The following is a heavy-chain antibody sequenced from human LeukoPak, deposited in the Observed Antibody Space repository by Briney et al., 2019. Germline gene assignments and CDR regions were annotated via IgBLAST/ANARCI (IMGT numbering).Heavy chain of an antibody. D-gene: IGHD1-7*01. CDR1: GFTLSSYA. Sequence: GGSLRLSCAASGFTLSSYAMTWVRQAPGRGLEWVSSVDGGGGGTYYADSVKGRFTISRDNAKNSLYLQMNSLRAEDTALYYCAKGELGGSFDYWGQGTLVTVSS. CDR2: VDGGGGGT. CDR3: AKGELGGSFDY. J-gene: IGHJ4*02. V-gene: IGHV3-23*01.